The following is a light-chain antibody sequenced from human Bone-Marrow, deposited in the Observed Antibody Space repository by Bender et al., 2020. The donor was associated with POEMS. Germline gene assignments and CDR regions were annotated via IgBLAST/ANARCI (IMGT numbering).Light chain of an antibody. CDR1: SSNIGAHA. J-gene: IGLJ3*02. CDR2: SSH. V-gene: IGLV1-44*01. Sequence: QSVLTPPPSASGTPGQRVTISCSGGSSNIGAHAVNWYQHLPGTAPKLLIYSSHRRPSEVPDRFSGSRSGTSASLAMSGLQSEDEADYYCAVWDDSLNGWVFGGGTKLTVL. CDR3: AVWDDSLNGWV.